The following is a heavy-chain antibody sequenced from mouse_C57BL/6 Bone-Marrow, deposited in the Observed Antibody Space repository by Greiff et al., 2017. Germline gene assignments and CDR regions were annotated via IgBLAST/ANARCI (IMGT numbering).Heavy chain of an antibody. CDR1: GFTFSSYG. D-gene: IGHD1-1*01. V-gene: IGHV5-6*01. CDR3: ARRWFYYGSRGYFDV. J-gene: IGHJ1*03. CDR2: ISSGGSYT. Sequence: EVKLVESGGDLVKPGGSLKLSCAASGFTFSSYGMSWVRQTPDKRLEWVATISSGGSYTYYPDSVKGRYTFSRDNAKNTLYLQMSSLKSEDTAMYCCARRWFYYGSRGYFDVWGTGTTVTVSS.